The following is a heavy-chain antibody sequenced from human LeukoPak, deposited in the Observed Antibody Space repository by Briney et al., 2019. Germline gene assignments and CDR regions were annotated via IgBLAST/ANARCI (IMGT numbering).Heavy chain of an antibody. Sequence: GGSLRLSCAASGFTFSNSWMTWVRQAPGKGLEWVAHIKQDGSDKYYVDSVTGRFTISRDNTKNSLYLQMSSLKAEDTAVYYCARVPGYSSGWYGMLGLDIWGQGTMVTVSS. J-gene: IGHJ3*02. CDR2: IKQDGSDK. CDR1: GFTFSNSW. CDR3: ARVPGYSSGWYGMLGLDI. D-gene: IGHD6-19*01. V-gene: IGHV3-7*05.